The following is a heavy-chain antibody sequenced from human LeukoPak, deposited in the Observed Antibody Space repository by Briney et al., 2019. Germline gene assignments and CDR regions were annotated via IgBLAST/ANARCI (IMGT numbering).Heavy chain of an antibody. V-gene: IGHV1-69*13. J-gene: IGHJ5*02. CDR1: GGTFSSYA. CDR3: AKEGVLGATMTNNWFDP. Sequence: SVKVSCKASGGTFSSYAISWVRQAPGQGLEWMGGIIPIFGTPNYAQNFQGRVTITADESASTAYMELTSLRSEDTAVYYCAKEGVLGATMTNNWFDPWGQGTLVTVSS. CDR2: IIPIFGTP. D-gene: IGHD1-26*01.